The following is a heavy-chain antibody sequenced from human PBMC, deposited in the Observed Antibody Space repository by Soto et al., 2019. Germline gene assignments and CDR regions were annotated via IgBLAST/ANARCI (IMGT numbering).Heavy chain of an antibody. V-gene: IGHV3-21*01. CDR2: ISSSSSYI. CDR1: GFTFSSYS. D-gene: IGHD6-19*01. Sequence: GGSLRLSCAASGFTFSSYSMNWVRQAPGKGLEWVSSISSSSSYIYYADSVKGRFTISRDNAKNSLYLQMNSLRAEDTAVYYCASTTGYSSGWADYYYYYYMEVWGKGTTVTVSS. J-gene: IGHJ6*03. CDR3: ASTTGYSSGWADYYYYYYMEV.